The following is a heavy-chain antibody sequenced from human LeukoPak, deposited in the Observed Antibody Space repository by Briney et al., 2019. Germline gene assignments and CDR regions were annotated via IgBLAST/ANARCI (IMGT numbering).Heavy chain of an antibody. V-gene: IGHV1-18*01. Sequence: GSVKVSCKASGYTFTSYGISWVRQAPGQRLEWMGWISAYNGNTNYAQKLQGRVTMTTDTSTSTAYMELRSLRSDDTAVYYCARDREPYYYDSSGFDYWGQGTLVTVSS. CDR2: ISAYNGNT. CDR1: GYTFTSYG. D-gene: IGHD3-22*01. CDR3: ARDREPYYYDSSGFDY. J-gene: IGHJ4*02.